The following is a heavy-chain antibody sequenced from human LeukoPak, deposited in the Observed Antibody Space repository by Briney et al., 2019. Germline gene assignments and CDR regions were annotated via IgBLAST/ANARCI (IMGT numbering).Heavy chain of an antibody. D-gene: IGHD3-9*01. J-gene: IGHJ3*01. CDR2: IKQDGSET. V-gene: IGHV3-7*01. Sequence: GGSLRLSCGASGFTFTTYWMNWVRQAPGKGLEWVANIKQDGSETYYVDSVKGRFTISRDNDKNSVYPQMGSLRVEDTAVYYCVRGFDGTNAFDLWGQGTTVTVSS. CDR3: VRGFDGTNAFDL. CDR1: GFTFTTYW.